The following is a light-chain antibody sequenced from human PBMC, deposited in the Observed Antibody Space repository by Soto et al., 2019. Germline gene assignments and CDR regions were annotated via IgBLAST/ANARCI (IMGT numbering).Light chain of an antibody. CDR2: GAS. CDR3: QQYGSSPLT. CDR1: QSVSSSY. J-gene: IGKJ4*01. Sequence: EMVLTQSPGTLSLSPGERATPSCRASQSVSSSYLAWYQQKPGQAPRLLIYGASSRATGIPDRFSGSGSGTDFTLTISRLEPEDFAVYYCQQYGSSPLTFGGGTKVDIK. V-gene: IGKV3-20*01.